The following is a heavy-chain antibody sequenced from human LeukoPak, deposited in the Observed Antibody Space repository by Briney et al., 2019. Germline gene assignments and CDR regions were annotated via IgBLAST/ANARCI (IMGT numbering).Heavy chain of an antibody. J-gene: IGHJ4*02. CDR1: GFTFSSYA. D-gene: IGHD2/OR15-2a*01. CDR3: ARMPGVLRPNLDY. Sequence: GGSLRLSCAASGFTFSSYAMSWVRQAPGKGLEWVSAISGSGGSTYYADSVKGRFTISRDNSKNSLYLQMNSLRAEDTAVYYCARMPGVLRPNLDYWGQGTLVTVSS. V-gene: IGHV3-23*01. CDR2: ISGSGGST.